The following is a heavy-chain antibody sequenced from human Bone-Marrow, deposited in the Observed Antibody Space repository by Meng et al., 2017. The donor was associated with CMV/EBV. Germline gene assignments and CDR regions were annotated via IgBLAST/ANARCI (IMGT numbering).Heavy chain of an antibody. D-gene: IGHD3-3*02. CDR2: ISAYNGNT. V-gene: IGHV1-18*01. Sequence: ASVTVSCKASGYTFTSYGISWVRQAPGQGLEWMGWISAYNGNTNYAQKLQGRVTMTTDTSTSTAYMERRSLRSDETAVYHSARDVRWLSIWDAFDIWGQGTMVTVSS. CDR1: GYTFTSYG. CDR3: ARDVRWLSIWDAFDI. J-gene: IGHJ3*02.